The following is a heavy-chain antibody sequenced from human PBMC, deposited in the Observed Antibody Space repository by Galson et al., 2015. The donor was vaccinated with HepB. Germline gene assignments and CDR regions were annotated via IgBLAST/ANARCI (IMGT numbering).Heavy chain of an antibody. Sequence: SLRLSCAASGFTVSSNYMSWVRQAPGKGLEWVSVIYSGGSTYYADSVKGRFTISRDNSKNTLYLQMNSLRAEDTAVYYCATTLSIPDDQREEGAFDIWGQGTMVTVSS. CDR1: GFTVSSNY. CDR2: IYSGGST. CDR3: ATTLSIPDDQREEGAFDI. D-gene: IGHD6-6*01. J-gene: IGHJ3*02. V-gene: IGHV3-53*01.